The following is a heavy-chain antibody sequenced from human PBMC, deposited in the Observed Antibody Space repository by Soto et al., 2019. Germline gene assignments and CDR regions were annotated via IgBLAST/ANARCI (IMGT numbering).Heavy chain of an antibody. CDR1: GLTFSTYA. J-gene: IGHJ4*02. V-gene: IGHV3-23*01. CDR3: AKERSSGWSFDY. CDR2: ISGSGDST. Sequence: EVQLLESGGGLVQPGGSLRLSCAASGLTFSTYAMNWVRQAPGKGLEWVSGISGSGDSTYYADSVKGRFTVSRDNSKNTLYLQMNSLRAEDTAVFYCAKERSSGWSFDYWGQGTLVTVSS. D-gene: IGHD6-19*01.